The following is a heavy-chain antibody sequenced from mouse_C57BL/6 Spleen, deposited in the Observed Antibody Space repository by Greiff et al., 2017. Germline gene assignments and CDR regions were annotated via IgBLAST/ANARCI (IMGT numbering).Heavy chain of an antibody. CDR3: ARAGTGPAWFAY. D-gene: IGHD4-1*01. CDR1: GYTFTSYW. CDR2: IHPNSGST. V-gene: IGHV1-64*01. Sequence: QVQLQQPGAELVKPGASVKLSCKASGYTFTSYWMHWVKQRPGQGLEWIGMIHPNSGSTNYNEKFKSKATLTVDKSSSTAYMQLSSLPSEDSAVYYCARAGTGPAWFAYWGQGTLVTVSA. J-gene: IGHJ3*01.